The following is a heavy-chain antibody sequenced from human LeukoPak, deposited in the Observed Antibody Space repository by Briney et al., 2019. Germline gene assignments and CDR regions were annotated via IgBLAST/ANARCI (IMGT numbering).Heavy chain of an antibody. CDR1: GFSFDDYT. Sequence: GGSLRLSYAASGFSFDDYTMHWVRQAAGEGLGWVSLNSWDGGSTYYADSVKGRFTISRDNSKNSLYLQMNSLRTEDTALYYCAKLGYCSGGSCDRMDVWGKGTTVTVSS. CDR2: NSWDGGST. J-gene: IGHJ6*04. D-gene: IGHD2-15*01. V-gene: IGHV3-43*01. CDR3: AKLGYCSGGSCDRMDV.